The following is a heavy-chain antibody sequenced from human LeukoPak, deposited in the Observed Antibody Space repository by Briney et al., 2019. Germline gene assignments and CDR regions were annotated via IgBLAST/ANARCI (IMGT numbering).Heavy chain of an antibody. CDR2: IYYSGST. V-gene: IGHV4-61*01. J-gene: IGHJ4*02. D-gene: IGHD3-10*01. CDR1: GGSISSSSYY. Sequence: SETLSLTCTVSGGSISSSSYYWSWIRQPPGKGLEWIGYIYYSGSTNYNPSLKSRVTISVDPSKNQFSLKLSSVTAADTAVYYCARVAIHGSDFDYWGQGTLVTVSS. CDR3: ARVAIHGSDFDY.